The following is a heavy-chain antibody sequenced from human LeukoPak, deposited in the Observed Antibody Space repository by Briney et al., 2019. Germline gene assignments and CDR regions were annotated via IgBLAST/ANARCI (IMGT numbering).Heavy chain of an antibody. V-gene: IGHV4-59*01. Sequence: TSETLSLTCTVSGGSISSYYWSWIRQPPGKGLEWIGYIYYSGSTNYNPSLKSRVTISVDTSKNQFSLKLSSVTAADTAVYYCARGTLRHYYDSSGYSHFDYWGQGTLVTVSS. CDR3: ARGTLRHYYDSSGYSHFDY. J-gene: IGHJ4*02. CDR1: GGSISSYY. CDR2: IYYSGST. D-gene: IGHD3-22*01.